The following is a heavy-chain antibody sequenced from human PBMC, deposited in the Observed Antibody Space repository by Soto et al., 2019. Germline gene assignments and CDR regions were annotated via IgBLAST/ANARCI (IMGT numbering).Heavy chain of an antibody. V-gene: IGHV4-30-4*01. CDR2: IYYSGST. D-gene: IGHD2-2*01. CDR3: ARVPRDCSSTSCGGYYYGMDV. CDR1: GGSISSGDYY. J-gene: IGHJ6*02. Sequence: PSETLSLTCTVSGGSISSGDYYWSWIRQPPGKGLEWIGYIYYSGSTYYNPSLKSRVTISVDTSKNQFSLKLSSVTAADTAVYYCARVPRDCSSTSCGGYYYGMDVWGQGTTVTVSS.